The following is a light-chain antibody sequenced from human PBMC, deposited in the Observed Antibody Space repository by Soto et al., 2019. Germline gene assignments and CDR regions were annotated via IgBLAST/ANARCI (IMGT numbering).Light chain of an antibody. CDR2: AAS. CDR1: QNINSW. J-gene: IGKJ1*01. CDR3: QQYDANPWT. Sequence: DIQMTQSPSTLSASVGDRVTITCRAGQNINSWLAWYQQKPGKAPKLLIYAASSLESGVPSRFSGSRSGTEFTLTISSLQPDDFATYYCQQYDANPWTFGQGTKVEIK. V-gene: IGKV1-5*01.